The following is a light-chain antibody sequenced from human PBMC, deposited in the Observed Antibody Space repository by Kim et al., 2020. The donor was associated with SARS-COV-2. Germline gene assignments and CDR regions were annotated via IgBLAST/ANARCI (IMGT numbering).Light chain of an antibody. V-gene: IGKV3-15*01. J-gene: IGKJ1*01. Sequence: SPVERATLSGRATQSVSTNLAWYQQKPGQAPRLLIYGASTRATGIPAKFSGSGSGTEFTLTISSLQSEYFAIYYCQQYDDWPPWTFGQGTKVDIK. CDR1: QSVSTN. CDR2: GAS. CDR3: QQYDDWPPWT.